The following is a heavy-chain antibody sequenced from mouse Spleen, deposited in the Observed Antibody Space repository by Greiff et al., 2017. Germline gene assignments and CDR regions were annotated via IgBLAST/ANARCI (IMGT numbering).Heavy chain of an antibody. Sequence: QVQLQQPGAELVRPGSSVKLSCKASGYTFTSYWMHWVKQRPIQGLEWIGNIDPSDSETHYNQKFKDKATLTVDKSSSTAYMQLSSLTSEDSAVYYCARGGTTVADYWGQGTTLTVSS. D-gene: IGHD1-1*01. CDR1: GYTFTSYW. V-gene: IGHV1-52*01. J-gene: IGHJ2*01. CDR3: ARGGTTVADY. CDR2: IDPSDSET.